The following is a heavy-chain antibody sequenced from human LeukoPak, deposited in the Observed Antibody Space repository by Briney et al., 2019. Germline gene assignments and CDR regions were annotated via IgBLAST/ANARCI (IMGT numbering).Heavy chain of an antibody. V-gene: IGHV3-23*01. D-gene: IGHD3-16*01. CDR3: AKVTVGDMITYGGLDY. CDR1: AFIFSGHW. Sequence: PGGSLRLSCEGSAFIFSGHWMNWVRQTPGKGLEWVSAISGNGDITYYTDSVKGRFTISRDNSKNTLYLQMNSLRAEDTAVYYCAKVTVGDMITYGGLDYWGQGTLVTVSS. J-gene: IGHJ4*02. CDR2: ISGNGDIT.